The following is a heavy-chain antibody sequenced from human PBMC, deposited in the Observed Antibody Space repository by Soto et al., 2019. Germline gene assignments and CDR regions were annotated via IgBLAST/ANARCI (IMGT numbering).Heavy chain of an antibody. Sequence: QVQLQESGPGLVKPSETLSLTCTVSGGSISSYYWSWIRQPPGKGLEWIGYIYYSGSTNYNPSLKSRVTISVDTSKNQFSLKLSSVTAADTAVYYCARDPAYTVVTPGGWFDPWGQGTLVTVSS. V-gene: IGHV4-59*01. CDR1: GGSISSYY. CDR2: IYYSGST. J-gene: IGHJ5*02. CDR3: ARDPAYTVVTPGGWFDP. D-gene: IGHD2-21*02.